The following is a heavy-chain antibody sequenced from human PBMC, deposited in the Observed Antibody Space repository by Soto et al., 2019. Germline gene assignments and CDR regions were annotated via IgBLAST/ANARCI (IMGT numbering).Heavy chain of an antibody. CDR3: ARGGTSGWLKGAYDV. Sequence: QVQLVQSGAEVKKPGSSVKVSCKASGGTLNKHAITWVRRAPGQGLEWLGGIIPMFGIPNYPQKFQGRVTITADDSTNQSHMELNSLTSDDTAVYYCARGGTSGWLKGAYDVWGQGTMVTVSS. V-gene: IGHV1-69*01. CDR1: GGTLNKHA. J-gene: IGHJ3*01. CDR2: IIPMFGIP. D-gene: IGHD6-19*01.